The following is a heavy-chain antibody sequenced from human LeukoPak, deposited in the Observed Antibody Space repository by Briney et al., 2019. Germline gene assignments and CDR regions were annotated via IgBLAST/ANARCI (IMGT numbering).Heavy chain of an antibody. CDR2: MNPNSGNT. D-gene: IGHD3-9*01. Sequence: ASVNVSCKASGYTFSSYDINWVRQATGQGLEWMGWMNPNSGNTGYAQKFQGRVTMTRNTSISTAYMELSSLRSEDTAVYYCARGRQRYDILTGALGYWGQGTLVTVSS. CDR3: ARGRQRYDILTGALGY. V-gene: IGHV1-8*01. CDR1: GYTFSSYD. J-gene: IGHJ4*02.